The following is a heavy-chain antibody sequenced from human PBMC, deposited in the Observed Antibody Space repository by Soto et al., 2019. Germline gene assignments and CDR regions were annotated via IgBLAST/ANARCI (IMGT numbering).Heavy chain of an antibody. J-gene: IGHJ4*02. CDR1: GLTFSSYA. V-gene: IGHV3-23*01. CDR3: AKSVNWHSSGWPEEDY. D-gene: IGHD6-19*01. CDR2: ISGSGGST. Sequence: PGGSLRLSCAASGLTFSSYAMSWVRQAPGKGLEWVSAISGSGGSTYYADSVKGRFTISRDNSKNTLYLQMNSLRAEDTAVYYCAKSVNWHSSGWPEEDYWGQGTLVTVSS.